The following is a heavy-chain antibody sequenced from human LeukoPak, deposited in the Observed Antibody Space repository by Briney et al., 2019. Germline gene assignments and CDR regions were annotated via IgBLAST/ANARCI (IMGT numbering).Heavy chain of an antibody. CDR1: GGPISTYS. V-gene: IGHV4-59*12. Sequence: KPSETLSLTCTVSGGPISTYSWNWIRQPPRKGLEWIGYIYYSGSTMYDPSLESRVTISVDTSKSQFSLKLSSVTVADTAVYYCARRVRTAAGIDPDNWFDPWGQGILVTVSS. CDR2: IYYSGST. D-gene: IGHD6-13*01. CDR3: ARRVRTAAGIDPDNWFDP. J-gene: IGHJ5*02.